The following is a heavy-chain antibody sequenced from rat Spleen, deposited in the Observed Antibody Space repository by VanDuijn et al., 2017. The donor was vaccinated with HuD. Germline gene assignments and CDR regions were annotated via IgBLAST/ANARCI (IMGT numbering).Heavy chain of an antibody. Sequence: QVQLKESGPGLVQPSQTLSLTCTVSGFSLTSYGVNWVRQPPGKGLEWMGVMWSGGTTDYNSALKSRLSISRDTSKNQVFLKMNSLQSEDTTTYYCAREEGGFDHWGQGVMVTVSS. CDR2: MWSGGTT. J-gene: IGHJ2*01. CDR3: AREEGGFDH. D-gene: IGHD1-11*01. CDR1: GFSLTSYG. V-gene: IGHV2-45*01.